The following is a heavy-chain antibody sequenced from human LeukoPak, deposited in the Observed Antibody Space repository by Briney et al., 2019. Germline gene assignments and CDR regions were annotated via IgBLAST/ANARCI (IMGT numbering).Heavy chain of an antibody. Sequence: GGSLRLSCAASGFTFSSYEMNWVRQAPGKGLEWVSYISSSGSTVYYADSVKGRFTISGDNAKNSLYLQMNSLRAEDTAVYYCARETGSYDYWGQGTLVTVSS. CDR1: GFTFSSYE. CDR2: ISSSGSTV. D-gene: IGHD3-9*01. J-gene: IGHJ4*02. V-gene: IGHV3-48*03. CDR3: ARETGSYDY.